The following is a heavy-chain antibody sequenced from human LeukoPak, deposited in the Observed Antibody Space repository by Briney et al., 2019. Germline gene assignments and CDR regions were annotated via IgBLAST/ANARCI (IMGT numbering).Heavy chain of an antibody. CDR1: GFTFSSYS. J-gene: IGHJ4*02. D-gene: IGHD5-12*01. Sequence: GGSLRLSCAASGFTFSSYSMNWVRQAPGKGLEWVSSISSSSSYIYYADSVKGRFTISRDNAKNSLYLQMNSLRAEDTAVYYCARVEIFVATSHLCFDYWGQGTLVTVSS. V-gene: IGHV3-21*01. CDR3: ARVEIFVATSHLCFDY. CDR2: ISSSSSYI.